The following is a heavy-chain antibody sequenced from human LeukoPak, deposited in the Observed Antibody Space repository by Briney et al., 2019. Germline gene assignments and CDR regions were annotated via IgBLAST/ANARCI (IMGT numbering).Heavy chain of an antibody. J-gene: IGHJ3*02. CDR2: VNLQGST. D-gene: IGHD3-22*01. CDR3: ARLLRGGRDTPMVTMIVVRAKSGAFDI. CDR1: GGSITSTNY. V-gene: IGHV4-4*02. Sequence: SGTLSLTCGVSGGSITSTNYWTWVRQPPGKGLEWIGEVNLQGSTNYNPSLMGRVAISVDMSENHISLQLTSVTAADTAVYYCARLLRGGRDTPMVTMIVVRAKSGAFDIWGQGTMVTVSS.